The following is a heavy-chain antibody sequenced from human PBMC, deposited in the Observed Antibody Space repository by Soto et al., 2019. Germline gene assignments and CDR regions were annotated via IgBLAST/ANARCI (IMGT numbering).Heavy chain of an antibody. CDR2: IYYSGST. D-gene: IGHD2-21*02. V-gene: IGHV4-31*03. Sequence: QVQLQESGPGLVKPSQTLSLTCTVSGGSISSGGYYWSWIRQHPGKGLEWIGYIYYSGSTYYNPSLKSRVTISVDTSKNQFSLKLSYVTAADTAVYYCARGSCGGDCYSPPSWFDPWGQGTLVTVSS. CDR3: ARGSCGGDCYSPPSWFDP. CDR1: GGSISSGGYY. J-gene: IGHJ5*02.